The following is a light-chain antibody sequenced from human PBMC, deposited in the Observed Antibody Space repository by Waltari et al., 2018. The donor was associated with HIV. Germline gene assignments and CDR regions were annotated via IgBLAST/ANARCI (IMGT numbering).Light chain of an antibody. J-gene: IGLJ3*02. CDR2: ADD. Sequence: QSVLAQPPSASGTPGQRVTISCSGSSSNIARHTVNWYQQLPGTAPKLLIYADDQRPSGVPDRFSVAKSDTSASLASSGLQAEDEADFYCAAWDDSLNEWLFGGGTKLTVL. CDR1: SSNIARHT. V-gene: IGLV1-44*01. CDR3: AAWDDSLNEWL.